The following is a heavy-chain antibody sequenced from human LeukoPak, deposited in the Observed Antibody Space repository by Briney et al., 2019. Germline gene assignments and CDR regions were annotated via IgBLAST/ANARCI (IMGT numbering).Heavy chain of an antibody. D-gene: IGHD6-13*01. V-gene: IGHV4-31*03. J-gene: IGHJ5*02. CDR3: AREGQLVYPPSNWFDP. Sequence: SETLSLTCTVSGGSISSGGYYWSWIRQHPGKGLEWIGYIYYSGSTYYNPSLKSRVTISVGTPKNQFSLKLSSVTAADTAVYYCAREGQLVYPPSNWFDPWGQGTLVTVSS. CDR2: IYYSGST. CDR1: GGSISSGGYY.